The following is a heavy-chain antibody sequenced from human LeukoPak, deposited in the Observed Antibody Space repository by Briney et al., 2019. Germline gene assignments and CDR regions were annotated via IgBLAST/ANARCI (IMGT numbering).Heavy chain of an antibody. CDR2: INHSGST. CDR3: ARRWLHRKGFDY. J-gene: IGHJ4*02. V-gene: IGHV4-34*01. D-gene: IGHD5-24*01. CDR1: GGSFSGYY. Sequence: SETLSLTCAVYGGSFSGYYWSWIRQPPGKGLGWIGEINHSGSTNYNPSLKSRVTISVDTSKNQFSLKLSSVTAADTAAYYCARRWLHRKGFDYWGQGTLVTVSS.